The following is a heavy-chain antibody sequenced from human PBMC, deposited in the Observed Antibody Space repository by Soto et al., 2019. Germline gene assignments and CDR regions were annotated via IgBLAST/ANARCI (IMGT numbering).Heavy chain of an antibody. CDR2: IYSSGST. J-gene: IGHJ4*02. D-gene: IGHD3-3*01. CDR3: ATGVRPKYLDY. Sequence: PSETLSLTCTVSGGSISSYYWTWIRQPPGRGLEWSGFIYSSGSTNYNPSLQSRVTISVDTSKHQFSLRLSSVTAADTAVYYCATGVRPKYLDYCGPGTLVT. CDR1: GGSISSYY. V-gene: IGHV4-59*01.